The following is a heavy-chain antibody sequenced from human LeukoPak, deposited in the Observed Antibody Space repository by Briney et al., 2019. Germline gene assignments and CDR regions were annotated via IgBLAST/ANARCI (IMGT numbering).Heavy chain of an antibody. Sequence: PSETLSLTCTVSGYSISSGYYWGWIRQPPGKGLEWIGSIYHSGSTNYNPSLKSRVTISVDTSKNQFSLKLSSVTAADTAVYYCVVAGLDFDYWGQGTLVTVSS. V-gene: IGHV4-38-2*02. D-gene: IGHD6-19*01. CDR1: GYSISSGYY. CDR2: IYHSGST. J-gene: IGHJ4*02. CDR3: VVAGLDFDY.